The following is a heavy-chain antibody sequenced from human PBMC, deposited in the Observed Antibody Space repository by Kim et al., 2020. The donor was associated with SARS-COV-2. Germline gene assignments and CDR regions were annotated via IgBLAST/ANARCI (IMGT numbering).Heavy chain of an antibody. J-gene: IGHJ1*01. CDR3: AYYGYSSSWRDEYFQH. Sequence: SVKGRFTISRDNSKNTLYLQMNSLRAEDTAVYYCAYYGYSSSWRDEYFQHWGQGTLVTVSS. V-gene: IGHV3-30*07. D-gene: IGHD6-13*01.